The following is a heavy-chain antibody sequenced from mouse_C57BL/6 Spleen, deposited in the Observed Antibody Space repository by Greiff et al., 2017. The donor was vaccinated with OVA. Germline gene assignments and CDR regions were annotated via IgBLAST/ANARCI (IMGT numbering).Heavy chain of an antibody. CDR3: TRDRSNGNYAMDY. V-gene: IGHV5-9-1*02. J-gene: IGHJ4*01. D-gene: IGHD2-5*01. CDR1: GFTFSSYA. Sequence: EVQLMESGDGLVKPGGSLKLSCAASGFTFSSYAMSWVRQTPEQRLEWVAYISRGGGYTYYADTVKGRFTISRDNARNTLYLQMSSLKSEDTAMYYCTRDRSNGNYAMDYWGQGTSVTVSS. CDR2: ISRGGGYT.